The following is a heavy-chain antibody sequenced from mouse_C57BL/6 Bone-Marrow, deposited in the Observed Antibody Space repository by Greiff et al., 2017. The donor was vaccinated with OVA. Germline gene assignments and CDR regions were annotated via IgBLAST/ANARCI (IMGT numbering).Heavy chain of an antibody. CDR1: GFTFSSYA. CDR2: ISDGGSYT. CDR3: ARDRGYYAKDY. Sequence: EVKLQESGGGLVKPGGSLKLSCAASGFTFSSYAMSWVRQTPEKRLEWVATISDGGSYTYYPDNVKGRFTISRDNAKNNLYLQMSHLKSEDTAMYYCARDRGYYAKDYWGQGTSVTVSS. J-gene: IGHJ4*01. V-gene: IGHV5-4*01.